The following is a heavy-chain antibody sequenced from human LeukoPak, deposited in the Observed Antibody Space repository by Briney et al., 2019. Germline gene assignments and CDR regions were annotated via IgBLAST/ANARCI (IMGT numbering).Heavy chain of an antibody. D-gene: IGHD5-12*01. CDR2: TNLGSGGT. J-gene: IGHJ4*02. Sequence: ASVKVSRKASGYPFTGYYLHWVRPAPGQGVDWMGWTNLGSGGTDYEQKFGGRVTMYRDTSISTAYMELSRLRSDDTAVYYCARTSGYDFGTDFDYWGQGTMVTVSS. CDR1: GYPFTGYY. V-gene: IGHV1-2*02. CDR3: ARTSGYDFGTDFDY.